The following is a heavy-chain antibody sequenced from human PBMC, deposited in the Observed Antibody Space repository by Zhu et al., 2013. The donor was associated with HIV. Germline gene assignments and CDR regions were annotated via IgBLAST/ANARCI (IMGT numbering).Heavy chain of an antibody. CDR2: ISASNGHT. CDR1: GYTFTTYG. Sequence: QVQLVQSGGEVKKPGASVKVSCETSGYTFTTYGISWVRQAPGQGLEWMGWISASNGHTNFAQNLQGRVTLTTDTSTSTAYMELRSLRSDDAAVYYCARGGGYCSGFSCRSFDHWGQGTLVTVSS. D-gene: IGHD2-15*01. V-gene: IGHV1-18*01. J-gene: IGHJ4*02. CDR3: ARGGGYCSGFSCRSFDH.